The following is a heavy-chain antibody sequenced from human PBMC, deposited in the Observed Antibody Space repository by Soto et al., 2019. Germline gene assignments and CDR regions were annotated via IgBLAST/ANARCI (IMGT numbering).Heavy chain of an antibody. CDR2: TYYRSRWYS. V-gene: IGHV6-1*01. D-gene: IGHD1-1*01. CDR1: GDTVSSNSVA. CDR3: ARYAEDSESYYYGMDV. Sequence: PSQTLSLTCVGSGDTVSSNSVAWNWVRQSPSRGLEWLGRTYYRSRWYSDYAVSVRSRIDINADTSKNQVSLQLNSVTPEDTAVSYCARYAEDSESYYYGMDVWGQGTTVTVSS. J-gene: IGHJ6*02.